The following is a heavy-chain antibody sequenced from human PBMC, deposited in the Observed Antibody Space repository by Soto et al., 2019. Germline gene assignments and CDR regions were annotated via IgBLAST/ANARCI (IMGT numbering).Heavy chain of an antibody. CDR1: GGSISSGGYY. CDR3: ARHGHWAPFDD. D-gene: IGHD3-16*01. V-gene: IGHV4-31*03. Sequence: PSETLSLTCTVSGGSISSGGYYWSWIRQHPGKGLEWIGYIYYSGSTYYNPSLRSRVTISVDTSKNQFSLRLSSVTAADTAVYYCARHGHWAPFDDWGQGTLVTVS. CDR2: IYYSGST. J-gene: IGHJ4*02.